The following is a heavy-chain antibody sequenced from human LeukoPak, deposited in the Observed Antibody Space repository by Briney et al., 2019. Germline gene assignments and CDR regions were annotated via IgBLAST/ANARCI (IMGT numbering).Heavy chain of an antibody. CDR3: ARAPSLGVVAIDAFDI. J-gene: IGHJ3*02. CDR1: GGAISSGDYY. Sequence: SQTLSLTCTVSGGAISSGDYYWSGIRQPPGKGLEWIGYIYYSVSTYYNPSLTSQVTISVDTSKNQFSLKLSSVTAADTAVYYCARAPSLGVVAIDAFDIWGQGTMVTVSS. V-gene: IGHV4-30-4*08. D-gene: IGHD3-3*01. CDR2: IYYSVST.